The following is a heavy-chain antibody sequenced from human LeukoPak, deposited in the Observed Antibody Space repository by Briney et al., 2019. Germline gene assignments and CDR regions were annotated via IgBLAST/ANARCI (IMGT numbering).Heavy chain of an antibody. Sequence: PGGSLRLSCAASGFTFSSYWMHWVRQAPGKGLVWVSRINSDGSSTSYADSVKGRFTISRDNAKNTLYLQMNSLRAEDTAVYYCARDDYGDYGVQPPGDYWGQGTLVTVSS. CDR2: INSDGSST. CDR1: GFTFSSYW. J-gene: IGHJ4*02. V-gene: IGHV3-74*01. CDR3: ARDDYGDYGVQPPGDY. D-gene: IGHD4-17*01.